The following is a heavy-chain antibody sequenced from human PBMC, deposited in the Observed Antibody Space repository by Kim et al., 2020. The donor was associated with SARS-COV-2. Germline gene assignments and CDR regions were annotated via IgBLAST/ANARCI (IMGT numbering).Heavy chain of an antibody. V-gene: IGHV5-51*01. Sequence: GESLKISCKGSGYSFTSYWIGWVRQMPGKGLEWMGIIYPGDSDTRYSPSFQGQVTISADKSISTAYLQWSSLKASDTAMYYCARHRPYCSGGSCYLDASDIWGQGTMVTVSS. CDR1: GYSFTSYW. CDR3: ARHRPYCSGGSCYLDASDI. J-gene: IGHJ3*02. CDR2: IYPGDSDT. D-gene: IGHD2-15*01.